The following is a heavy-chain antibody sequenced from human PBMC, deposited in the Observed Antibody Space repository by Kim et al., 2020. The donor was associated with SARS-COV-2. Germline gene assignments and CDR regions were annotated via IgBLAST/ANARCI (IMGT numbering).Heavy chain of an antibody. CDR2: GAK. Sequence: GAKNDAQKFQDRITLTRDTSISTGYMELNRLTSDDTAVYYCARDQGGLDVWGQGTTVTVSS. CDR3: ARDQGGLDV. V-gene: IGHV1-2*02. J-gene: IGHJ6*02.